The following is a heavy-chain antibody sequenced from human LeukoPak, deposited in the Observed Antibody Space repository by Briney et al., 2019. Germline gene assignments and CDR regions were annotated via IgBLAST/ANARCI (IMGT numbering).Heavy chain of an antibody. Sequence: SVKVSCKASGGTFSSYAISWVRQAPGQGLKWMGGIIPIFGTANYAQKFQGRVTITADESTSTAYMELSSLRSEDTAVYYCASLPARYCSSTSCYDFDYWGQGTLVTVSS. CDR2: IIPIFGTA. V-gene: IGHV1-69*13. J-gene: IGHJ4*02. CDR1: GGTFSSYA. D-gene: IGHD2-2*01. CDR3: ASLPARYCSSTSCYDFDY.